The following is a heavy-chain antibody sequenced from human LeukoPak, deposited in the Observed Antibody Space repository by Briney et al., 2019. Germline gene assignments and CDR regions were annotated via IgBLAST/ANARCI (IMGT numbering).Heavy chain of an antibody. V-gene: IGHV4-4*07. CDR3: ARVTVTLLNFDY. J-gene: IGHJ4*02. CDR1: GGSISGYY. Sequence: SETLSLTCTVSGGSISGYYWSWIRQPAGKGLEWIGRIYTSGSTNYNPSLKSRVTISVDTSKNQFSLKLSSVTAADTAVYYCARVTVTLLNFDYWGQGTLVTVSS. CDR2: IYTSGST. D-gene: IGHD4-11*01.